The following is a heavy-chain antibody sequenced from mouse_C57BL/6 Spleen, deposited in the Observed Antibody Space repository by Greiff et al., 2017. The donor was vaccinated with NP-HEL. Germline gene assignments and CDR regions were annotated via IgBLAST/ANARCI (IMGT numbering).Heavy chain of an antibody. CDR2: INPSSGYT. CDR3: ARGDGYYLGYFDV. D-gene: IGHD2-3*01. Sequence: QVQLKQSGAELARPGASVKMSCKASGYTFTSYTMHWVKQRPGQGLEWIGYINPSSGYTKYNQKFKDKATLTADKSSSTAYMQLSSLTSEDSAVDYCARGDGYYLGYFDVWGTGTTVTVSS. J-gene: IGHJ1*03. V-gene: IGHV1-4*01. CDR1: GYTFTSYT.